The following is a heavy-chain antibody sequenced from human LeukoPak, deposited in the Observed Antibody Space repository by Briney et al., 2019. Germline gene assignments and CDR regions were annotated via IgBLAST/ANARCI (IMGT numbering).Heavy chain of an antibody. Sequence: ASVKVPCKASGYTFTSQYIHWVRQAPGQGLEWMGIINPSGGSTSYAQKFEGRVTMTRDTSTSTVYMELTSLRSEDTAVYYCARDGRGEQWLVKGDYWGQGTLITVSS. J-gene: IGHJ4*02. CDR2: INPSGGST. CDR3: ARDGRGEQWLVKGDY. D-gene: IGHD6-19*01. CDR1: GYTFTSQY. V-gene: IGHV1-46*01.